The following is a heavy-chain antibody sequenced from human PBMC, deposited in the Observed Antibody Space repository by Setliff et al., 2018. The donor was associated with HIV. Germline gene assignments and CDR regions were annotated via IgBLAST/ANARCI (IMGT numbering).Heavy chain of an antibody. J-gene: IGHJ4*02. V-gene: IGHV4-59*01. D-gene: IGHD3-22*01. Sequence: TLSLTCTVSGGSISNYYWSWTRQSPGKGLEWIGYIYSSGSSNYNPSLKSRVTISVDTTKNQFSLNLTSVTAADTAVYYCARGGVVWVVGYWGQGTLVTVSS. CDR1: GGSISNYY. CDR3: ARGGVVWVVGY. CDR2: IYSSGSS.